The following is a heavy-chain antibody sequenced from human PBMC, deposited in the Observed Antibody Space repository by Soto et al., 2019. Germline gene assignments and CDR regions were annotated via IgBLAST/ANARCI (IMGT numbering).Heavy chain of an antibody. Sequence: EVQLLESGGGLVQPGGSLRLSCAASGFTFISYAMSWVRQAPGKGLEWVSAISGSGGSTYYADSVTGRFTSSRDNSKNTLYLQMNSLRAEDTAVYYCANANYGYFDYWGQGPLVTVSS. CDR1: GFTFISYA. CDR3: ANANYGYFDY. CDR2: ISGSGGST. J-gene: IGHJ4*02. V-gene: IGHV3-23*01. D-gene: IGHD1-7*01.